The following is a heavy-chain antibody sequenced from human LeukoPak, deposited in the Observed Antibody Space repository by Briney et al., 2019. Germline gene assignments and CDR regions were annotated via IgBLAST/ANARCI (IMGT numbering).Heavy chain of an antibody. CDR3: AKAPGPGGGGDSHYYYYGMDV. D-gene: IGHD3-16*01. CDR1: GFTFSSYA. CDR2: ISGSGGST. Sequence: GGSLRLSCAASGFTFSSYAMSWVRQAPGKGLEWVSAISGSGGSTYYADSVKGRFTISRDNSENTLYLQMNSLRAEDTAVYYCAKAPGPGGGGDSHYYYYGMDVWGQGTTVTVSS. J-gene: IGHJ6*02. V-gene: IGHV3-23*01.